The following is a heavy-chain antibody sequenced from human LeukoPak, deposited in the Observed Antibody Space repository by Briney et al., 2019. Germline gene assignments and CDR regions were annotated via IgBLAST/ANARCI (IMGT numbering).Heavy chain of an antibody. CDR3: ARAHGAAGTSRVMVMGY. CDR1: GYTFTSYY. Sequence: ASVKVSCKASGYTFTSYYMHWVRQAPGQGLEWMGIINPSGGSTSYAQKFQGRVTMTRDMSTSTVYMELSSLRSEDTAVYYCARAHGAAGTSRVMVMGYWGQGTLVTVSS. J-gene: IGHJ4*02. V-gene: IGHV1-46*01. CDR2: INPSGGST. D-gene: IGHD6-13*01.